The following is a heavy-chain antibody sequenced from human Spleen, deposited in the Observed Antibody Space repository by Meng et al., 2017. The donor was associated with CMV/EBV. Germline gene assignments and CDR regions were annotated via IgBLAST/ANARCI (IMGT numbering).Heavy chain of an antibody. CDR2: ISSSSSFI. V-gene: IGHV3-21*01. CDR1: GFTFSVYS. Sequence: GGSLRLSCAASGFTFSVYSMHWVRQAPGKGLEWVSSISSSSSFIYYADSVKGRFTISRDNAQNSLYLQMNGLRAEDTAVYYCARGGSTFHDYWGQGTLVTVSS. J-gene: IGHJ4*02. D-gene: IGHD3-16*01. CDR3: ARGGSTFHDY.